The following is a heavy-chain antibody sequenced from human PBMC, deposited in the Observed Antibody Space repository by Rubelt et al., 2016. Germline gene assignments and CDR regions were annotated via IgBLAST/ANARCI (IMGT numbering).Heavy chain of an antibody. Sequence: QVQLVQSGAEVKKPGASVKVSCKASGYTFTSYAMHWVRQAPGQRLEWMGWINAGNGNTKYSQKFQGRVTITGDTSASTACIGLSSLRSEDTAVYYCARVIWGSGWSNNWFDPWGQGTLVTVSS. J-gene: IGHJ5*02. CDR2: INAGNGNT. V-gene: IGHV1-3*01. CDR3: ARVIWGSGWSNNWFDP. D-gene: IGHD6-19*01. CDR1: GYTFTSYA.